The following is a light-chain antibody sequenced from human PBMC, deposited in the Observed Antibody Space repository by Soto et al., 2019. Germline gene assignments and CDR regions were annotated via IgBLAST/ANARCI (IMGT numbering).Light chain of an antibody. Sequence: SYELTQPPSVSVAPGQTARITCGGNNIGSKSVHWYQQKPGQSPVLVVYDDIDRPSGIPERFSGSNSGNTATLTISRVEAGDEADYYCQVWDSSSDHDVVFGGGTKVTVL. CDR3: QVWDSSSDHDVV. CDR1: NIGSKS. V-gene: IGLV3-21*02. J-gene: IGLJ2*01. CDR2: DDI.